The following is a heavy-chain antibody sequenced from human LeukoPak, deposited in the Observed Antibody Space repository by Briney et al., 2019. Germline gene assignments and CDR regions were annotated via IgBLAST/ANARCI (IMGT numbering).Heavy chain of an antibody. CDR3: AKTLPTFYGSGSYYKNPIDY. CDR1: GYTFTNYG. J-gene: IGHJ4*02. V-gene: IGHV1-18*01. Sequence: ASVKVSCKASGYTFTNYGISWVRQAPGQGLEWMGWISANNGNRNYALKLQDRVSMTTDTSTSTAYMELRSLRSDDTAVYYCAKTLPTFYGSGSYYKNPIDYWGQGTLVTVS. D-gene: IGHD3-10*01. CDR2: ISANNGNR.